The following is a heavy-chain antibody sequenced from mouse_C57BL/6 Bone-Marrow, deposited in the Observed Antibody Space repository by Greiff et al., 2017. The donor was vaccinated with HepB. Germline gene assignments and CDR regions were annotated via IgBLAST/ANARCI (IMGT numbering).Heavy chain of an antibody. CDR3: ARRNYYGEAMDY. Sequence: EVKLVESGGGLVKPGGSLKLSCAASGFTFSSYTMSWVRQTPEKRLEWVATISGGGGNTYYPDSVKGRFTISRDNAKNTLYLQMSSLRSEDTALYYCARRNYYGEAMDYWGQGTSVTVSS. CDR1: GFTFSSYT. J-gene: IGHJ4*01. D-gene: IGHD1-1*01. CDR2: ISGGGGNT. V-gene: IGHV5-9*01.